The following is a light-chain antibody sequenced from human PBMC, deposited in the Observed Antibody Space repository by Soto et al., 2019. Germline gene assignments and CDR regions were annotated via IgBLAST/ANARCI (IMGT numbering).Light chain of an antibody. V-gene: IGKV3-20*01. Sequence: ESVLTQSPATLSLSPGERATLSCRASQSVSSNYLAWFQQKSGQAPRLLIYGASSRATGIPDRFSGSGSGTDFTLTISRLEPEDFAVYYCQQYGSSPRTFGQGTKV. CDR3: QQYGSSPRT. CDR2: GAS. CDR1: QSVSSNY. J-gene: IGKJ1*01.